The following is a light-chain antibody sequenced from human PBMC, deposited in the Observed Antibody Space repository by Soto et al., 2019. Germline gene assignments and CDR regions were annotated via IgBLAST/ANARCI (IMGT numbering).Light chain of an antibody. CDR2: GAS. Sequence: EIVLTQSPGTLSLSPGERATLSCRASQSVSSRNLAWYRQKPGQAPSLLIYGASNRATGIPDRFSGSGSGTDFTLTISRLEPEDFAVYYCLRYGDSPPAYTFGQGTKPEIK. CDR1: QSVSSRN. J-gene: IGKJ2*01. V-gene: IGKV3-20*01. CDR3: LRYGDSPPAYT.